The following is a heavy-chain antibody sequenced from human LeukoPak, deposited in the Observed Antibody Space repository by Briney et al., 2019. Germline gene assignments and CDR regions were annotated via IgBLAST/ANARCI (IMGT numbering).Heavy chain of an antibody. CDR2: IYYSGST. D-gene: IGHD2-21*02. Sequence: PSETLSLTCTVSGGSISSYYWSWIRQPPGKGLEWIGYIYYSGSTNYNPSLKSRVTISVDTSKNQFSLKLSSVTAADTAMYYCARGPSSRYCGGDCLGAFDIWGQGTMVTVSS. CDR3: ARGPSSRYCGGDCLGAFDI. J-gene: IGHJ3*02. V-gene: IGHV4-59*08. CDR1: GGSISSYY.